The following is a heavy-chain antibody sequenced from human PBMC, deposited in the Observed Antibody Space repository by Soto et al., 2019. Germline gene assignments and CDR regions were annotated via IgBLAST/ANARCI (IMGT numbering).Heavy chain of an antibody. CDR3: ARVGRQLTERYYFDY. J-gene: IGHJ4*02. CDR1: VGTFSSYA. Sequence: QVQLVQSGAEVKKPGSSVKVSCKTSVGTFSSYAISWVRQAPGQGLEWMGGIIPIFGTANYAQKFKGRVTITAAKSTSTAYIELSSLRSEDTAVYYCARVGRQLTERYYFDYWGQGTLVTVSS. D-gene: IGHD2-2*01. V-gene: IGHV1-69*06. CDR2: IIPIFGTA.